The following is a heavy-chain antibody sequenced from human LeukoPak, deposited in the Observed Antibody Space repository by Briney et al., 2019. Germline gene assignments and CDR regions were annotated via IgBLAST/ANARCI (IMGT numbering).Heavy chain of an antibody. J-gene: IGHJ6*03. D-gene: IGHD2-2*01. CDR3: ASVPIRHCSSTSYTVPGDWYMDV. CDR2: INPSGGST. V-gene: IGHV1-46*01. Sequence: GASVKVSCKASGYTFTSYYMHWVRQAPGQGLEWMGIINPSGGSTSYAQKFQGRVTMTRDMSTSTVYMELSSLRSEDTAVYYCASVPIRHCSSTSYTVPGDWYMDVWGKGTTVTVSS. CDR1: GYTFTSYY.